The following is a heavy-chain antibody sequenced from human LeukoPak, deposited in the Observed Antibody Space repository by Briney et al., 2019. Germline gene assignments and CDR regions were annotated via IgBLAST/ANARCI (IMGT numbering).Heavy chain of an antibody. CDR1: GFTVSSNE. CDR3: ARVPYYDFWSGYWGPDY. V-gene: IGHV3-38-3*01. D-gene: IGHD3-3*01. CDR2: ISGGST. J-gene: IGHJ4*02. Sequence: QPGGSLRLSCAASGFTVSSNEMSWVRQAPGKGLEWVSSISGGSTYYADSRKGRFTISRDNSKNTLHLQMNSLRAEDTAVYYCARVPYYDFWSGYWGPDYWGQGTLVTVSS.